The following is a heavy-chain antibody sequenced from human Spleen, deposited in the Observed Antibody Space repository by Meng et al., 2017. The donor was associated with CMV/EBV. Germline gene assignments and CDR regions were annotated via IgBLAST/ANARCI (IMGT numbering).Heavy chain of an antibody. CDR3: ARGHCGGDCPPYYFDY. Sequence: SGGSVSSYASSWVRQAPGQGLEWMGGIIPIFGTADYAQKFQGRVTITTDESTSTAYMELSSLRSEDTAVYYCARGHCGGDCPPYYFDYWGQGTLVTVSS. V-gene: IGHV1-69*05. D-gene: IGHD2-21*01. J-gene: IGHJ4*02. CDR2: IIPIFGTA. CDR1: GGSVSSYA.